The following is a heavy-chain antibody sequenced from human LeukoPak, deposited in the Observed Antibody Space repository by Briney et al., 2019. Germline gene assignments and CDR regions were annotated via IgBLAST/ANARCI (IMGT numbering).Heavy chain of an antibody. J-gene: IGHJ5*02. CDR1: GYTFTNYG. Sequence: ASVKVSCKASGYTFTNYGVTWVRQAPGHGLEWMGWITTYNGNTNYAQKLQGRVTMTTDTSTNTAYMELRSLRSDDTAVYYCARVEVAVGWFDPWGQGTLVTVSS. D-gene: IGHD6-19*01. V-gene: IGHV1-18*01. CDR2: ITTYNGNT. CDR3: ARVEVAVGWFDP.